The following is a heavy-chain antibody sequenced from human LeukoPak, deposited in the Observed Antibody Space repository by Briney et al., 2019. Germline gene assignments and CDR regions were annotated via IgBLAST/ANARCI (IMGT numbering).Heavy chain of an antibody. D-gene: IGHD6-19*01. CDR1: GGSISSYY. CDR2: IYYSGST. Sequence: SETLSLTCTVSGGSISSYYWSWIRQPPGKGLEWIGYIYYSGSTNYNPSLKSRVTISVGTSKNQFSLKLSSVTPADTAVYYCARGGGVAGYYYYYYMDVWGKGTTVTISS. V-gene: IGHV4-59*01. J-gene: IGHJ6*03. CDR3: ARGGGVAGYYYYYYMDV.